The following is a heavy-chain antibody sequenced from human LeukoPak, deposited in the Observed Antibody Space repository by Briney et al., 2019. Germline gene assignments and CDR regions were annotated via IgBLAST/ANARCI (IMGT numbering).Heavy chain of an antibody. CDR3: ASLVVTDDWAFDT. CDR1: GFAFSRYW. V-gene: IGHV3-74*01. D-gene: IGHD2-21*02. CDR2: IYTDGTTK. Sequence: PGGSLRLSCAASGFAFSRYWMRWIRQAPGKGLVWVSAIYTDGTTKRYADSVKGRFTISRDNAKNTLYLQMNSLSVEDTAVYYCASLVVTDDWAFDTWGQGTMVTVSS. J-gene: IGHJ3*02.